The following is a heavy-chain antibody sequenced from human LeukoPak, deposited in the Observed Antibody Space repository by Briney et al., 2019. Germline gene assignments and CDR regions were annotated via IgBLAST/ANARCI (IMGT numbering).Heavy chain of an antibody. CDR2: IKSKTDGGTT. CDR1: GFTFSSYA. J-gene: IGHJ5*02. Sequence: GGSLRLSCAASGFTFSSYAMSWVRQAPGKGLEWVGRIKSKTDGGTTDYAAPVKGRFTISRDDSKNTLYLQMNSLKTEDTAVYYCTTVSSSSWYERWGQGTLVTVSS. CDR3: TTVSSSSWYER. V-gene: IGHV3-15*01. D-gene: IGHD6-13*01.